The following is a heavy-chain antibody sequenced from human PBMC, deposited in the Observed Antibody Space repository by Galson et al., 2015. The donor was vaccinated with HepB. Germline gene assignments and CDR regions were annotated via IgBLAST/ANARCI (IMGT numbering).Heavy chain of an antibody. J-gene: IGHJ3*02. D-gene: IGHD3-22*01. CDR2: IIPIFGTA. CDR1: GGTFSSYA. V-gene: IGHV1-69*13. CDR3: ARDIAHGGYYYDSSGYYYGAFDI. Sequence: SVKVSCKASGGTFSSYAISWVRQAPGQGLEWMGGIIPIFGTANYAQKFQGRVTITADESTSTAYMELSSLRSEDTAVYYCARDIAHGGYYYDSSGYYYGAFDIWGQGTMVTVSS.